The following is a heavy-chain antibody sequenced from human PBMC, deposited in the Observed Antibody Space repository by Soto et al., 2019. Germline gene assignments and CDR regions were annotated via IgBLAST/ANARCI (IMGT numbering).Heavy chain of an antibody. V-gene: IGHV4-4*02. J-gene: IGHJ4*02. CDR2: IYRTGST. Sequence: SETLSLTCAVSGGSFTSNNWWTWVRQPPGQGLEWIGEIYRTGSTNYNPSLKSRVTISLDKSENQFSLKVTSLTAADAAVYYCASRDPGTSVDYWGQGTLVTVSS. D-gene: IGHD1-7*01. CDR3: ASRDPGTSVDY. CDR1: GGSFTSNNW.